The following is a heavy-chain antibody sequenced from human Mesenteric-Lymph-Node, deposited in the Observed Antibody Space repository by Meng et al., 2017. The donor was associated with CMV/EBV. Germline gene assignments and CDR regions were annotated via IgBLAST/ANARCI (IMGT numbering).Heavy chain of an antibody. V-gene: IGHV3-33*06. CDR1: GFTFSSYA. CDR2: IWYDGSNK. J-gene: IGHJ3*02. Sequence: GESLKISCAASGFTFSSYAMSWVRQAPGKGLEWVAVIWYDGSNKYYADSVKGRFTISRDNSKNTLYLQMNSLRAEDTAVYYCAKDLAGIVGGDDAFDIWGQGTMVTVSS. CDR3: AKDLAGIVGGDDAFDI. D-gene: IGHD1-26*01.